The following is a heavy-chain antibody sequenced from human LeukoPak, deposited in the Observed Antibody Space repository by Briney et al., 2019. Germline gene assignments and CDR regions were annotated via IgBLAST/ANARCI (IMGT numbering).Heavy chain of an antibody. D-gene: IGHD1-26*01. CDR2: INWNGGST. CDR1: GFTFDDYG. V-gene: IGHV3-20*04. Sequence: GGSLRLSCAASGFTFDDYGMSWVRQAPGKGLEWVSGINWNGGSTGYADSVKGRFTISRDNSKNTLYLQMNSLRAEDTAVYYCANSIVGATSYWGQGTLVTVSS. J-gene: IGHJ4*02. CDR3: ANSIVGATSY.